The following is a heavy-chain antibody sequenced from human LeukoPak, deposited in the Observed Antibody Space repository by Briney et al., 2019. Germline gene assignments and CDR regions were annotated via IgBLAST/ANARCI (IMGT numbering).Heavy chain of an antibody. D-gene: IGHD6-13*01. Sequence: ASVKVSCKASGYRFTSYYMHWVRQAPGQGLEGMGIINASGGSTTYAQKLQGRVTTTRDTSTNTVYMELSSLRSEDTAVYYCARDLIAAAGTTWFDPWGQGTLVTVSS. CDR1: GYRFTSYY. CDR2: INASGGST. V-gene: IGHV1-46*01. CDR3: ARDLIAAAGTTWFDP. J-gene: IGHJ5*02.